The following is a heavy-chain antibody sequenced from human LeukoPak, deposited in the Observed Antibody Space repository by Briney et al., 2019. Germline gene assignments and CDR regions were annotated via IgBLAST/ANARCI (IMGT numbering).Heavy chain of an antibody. Sequence: GKSLRLSCAASGFTFNVYGMHWVRQAPGKGLEWLAFISFDGTNTYYADSVKGRFTISRDNSKYTVNLQMSSLSADDMAVYFCARATSYYDNSASGYWGQGTLVTVSS. CDR2: ISFDGTNT. D-gene: IGHD3-16*01. CDR1: GFTFNVYG. CDR3: ARATSYYDNSASGY. J-gene: IGHJ4*02. V-gene: IGHV3-30*03.